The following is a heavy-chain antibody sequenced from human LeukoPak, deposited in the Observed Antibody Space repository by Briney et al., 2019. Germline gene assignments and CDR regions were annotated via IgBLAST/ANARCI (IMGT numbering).Heavy chain of an antibody. J-gene: IGHJ6*02. CDR1: GFTFSSYA. CDR2: ISYDGSSD. D-gene: IGHD1-7*01. Sequence: PGGSLRLSCAASGFTFSSYAMSWVRQAPGKGLDWVAAISYDGSSDYPADSVKGRFTISRDNSKNALYLQMDGLRPDDTAVYFCAKDHLEGTKWDYYYYGMDVWGQGTTVTVSS. V-gene: IGHV3-30*18. CDR3: AKDHLEGTKWDYYYYGMDV.